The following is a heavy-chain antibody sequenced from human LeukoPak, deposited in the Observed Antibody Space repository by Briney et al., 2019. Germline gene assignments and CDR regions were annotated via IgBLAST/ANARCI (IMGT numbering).Heavy chain of an antibody. CDR1: GYSNSSGYY. CDR3: ARDSRYYGSGSLDY. CDR2: IYHSGST. Sequence: SETLSLTGTVSGYSNSSGYYWGWIRQPPGKGLEWIGSIYHSGSTYYNPSLKSRVTISVDTSKNQFSLKLSSVTAADTAVYYCARDSRYYGSGSLDYWGQGTLVTVSS. J-gene: IGHJ4*02. D-gene: IGHD3-10*01. V-gene: IGHV4-38-2*02.